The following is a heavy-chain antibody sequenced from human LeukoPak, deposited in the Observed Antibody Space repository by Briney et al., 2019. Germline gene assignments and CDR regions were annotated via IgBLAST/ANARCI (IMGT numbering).Heavy chain of an antibody. CDR3: AVGHCSSTSCYKANWFDP. CDR1: GGTFSSYA. D-gene: IGHD2-2*02. V-gene: IGHV1-69*13. J-gene: IGHJ5*02. CDR2: IIPIFGTA. Sequence: SVRVSCKASGGTFSSYAISWVRQAPGQGLEWMGGIIPIFGTANYAQKFQGRVTITADESTSTAYMELSSLRSEDTAVYYCAVGHCSSTSCYKANWFDPWGQGTLVTVSS.